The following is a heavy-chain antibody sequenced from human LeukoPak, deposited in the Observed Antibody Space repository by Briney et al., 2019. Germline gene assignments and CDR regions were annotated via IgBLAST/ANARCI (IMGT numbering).Heavy chain of an antibody. CDR3: AKDFGGLAAAGTAMDY. CDR2: IRYDGINK. D-gene: IGHD6-13*01. Sequence: GGSLRLSCVASGFTFSTYGMHWVRQAPGKGLEWVAFIRYDGINKYYADSVKGRFTISRDNSKNTLYLQMNSLRAEDTAVYYCAKDFGGLAAAGTAMDYWGQGTLVTVSS. V-gene: IGHV3-30*02. CDR1: GFTFSTYG. J-gene: IGHJ4*02.